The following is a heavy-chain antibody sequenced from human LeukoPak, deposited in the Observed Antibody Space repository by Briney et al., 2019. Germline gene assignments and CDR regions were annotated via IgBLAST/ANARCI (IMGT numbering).Heavy chain of an antibody. CDR1: GFTFSSYG. D-gene: IGHD6-19*01. V-gene: IGHV3-33*03. CDR2: IWYDGSNK. Sequence: PGGSLRLSCAASGFTFSSYGMHWVRQAPGKGLEWVAVIWYDGSNKYYADSVKGRFTISRDNSKNTLYLQMNSLRAEDTAVYYCAKVYSSVWTHIGHFDYWGQGTLVTVSS. J-gene: IGHJ4*02. CDR3: AKVYSSVWTHIGHFDY.